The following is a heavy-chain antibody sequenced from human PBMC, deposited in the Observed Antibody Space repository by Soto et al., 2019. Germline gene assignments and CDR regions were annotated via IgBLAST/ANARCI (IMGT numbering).Heavy chain of an antibody. CDR1: GGSFSGYY. J-gene: IGHJ6*03. CDR3: ARPNGLGSKYYYYMDV. CDR2: INHSGST. D-gene: IGHD2-8*01. V-gene: IGHV4-34*01. Sequence: SETLSLTCTVYGGSFSGYYWSWIRQPPGKGLEWIGEINHSGSTNYNPSLKSRVTISVDTSKNQFSLKLSSVTAADTAVYYCARPNGLGSKYYYYMDVWGKGTTVTVSS.